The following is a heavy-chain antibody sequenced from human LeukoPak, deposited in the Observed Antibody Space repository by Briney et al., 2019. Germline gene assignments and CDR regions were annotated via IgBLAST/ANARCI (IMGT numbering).Heavy chain of an antibody. V-gene: IGHV3-15*05. CDR3: ARGYLGGGDCCSFDY. CDR2: IKSKTDGGTT. CDR1: GFTFSNAW. J-gene: IGHJ4*02. D-gene: IGHD2-21*02. Sequence: GGSLRLSCAASGFTFSNAWMSWVRQAPGKGLEWVGRIKSKTDGGTTDYAAPVKGRFTISRDDSKNTLYLQMNSLSAEDTAVYYCARGYLGGGDCCSFDYWGQGTLVTVSS.